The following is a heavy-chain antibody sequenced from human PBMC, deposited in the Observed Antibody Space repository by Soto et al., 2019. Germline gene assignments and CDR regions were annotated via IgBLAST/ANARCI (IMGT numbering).Heavy chain of an antibody. D-gene: IGHD3-3*01. CDR3: ARQGAWYYVFLRGVDV. CDR1: GGSIRSSSYY. J-gene: IGHJ6*02. CDR2: IYYSGST. Sequence: SATMSLTCTVSGGSIRSSSYYWGWIRQPPGKGLEWIGSIYYSGSTYYNPSLKSRVTISVDTSKNQFSLKLSSVTAADTAVYYCARQGAWYYVFLRGVDVWGQGNTVTVSS. V-gene: IGHV4-39*01.